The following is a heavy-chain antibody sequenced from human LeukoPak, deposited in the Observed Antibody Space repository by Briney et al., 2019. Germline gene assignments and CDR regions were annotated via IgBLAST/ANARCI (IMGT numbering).Heavy chain of an antibody. CDR3: ASHYYYDSSGSYY. CDR2: IRQDGSEK. J-gene: IGHJ4*02. V-gene: IGHV3-7*01. D-gene: IGHD3-22*01. Sequence: GGSLRLSCAASGFTFSSYWMTWVRQAPGKGLEWVANIRQDGSEKYYVDSVKGRFIISRDNAKNSLYLQMNRLRAEETAVYYCASHYYYDSSGSYYWGQGTLVTVSS. CDR1: GFTFSSYW.